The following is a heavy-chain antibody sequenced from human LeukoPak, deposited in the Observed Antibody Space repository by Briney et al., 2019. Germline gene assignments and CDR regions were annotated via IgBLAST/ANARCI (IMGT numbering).Heavy chain of an antibody. Sequence: PSETLSLTCTVSGGSISRGSYHWSWIRQPAGKGLEWIGRFYTSGTPIHNPSLKSRVTILVDTSRNQFSLKLTSVTAADTAVYYCARGGIPDYWGQGILVTVSS. D-gene: IGHD2-21*01. CDR2: FYTSGTP. CDR3: ARGGIPDY. J-gene: IGHJ4*02. V-gene: IGHV4-61*02. CDR1: GGSISRGSYH.